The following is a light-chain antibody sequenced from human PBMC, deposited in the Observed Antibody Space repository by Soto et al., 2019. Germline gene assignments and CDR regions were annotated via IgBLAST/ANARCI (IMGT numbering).Light chain of an antibody. V-gene: IGLV1-44*01. Sequence: QSELTQPPSASGTPGQGVTISCSGGSSNIGVNTVNWYQQLPGMAPKLLIHTNNQRPSGVPDRFSGSKSGTSASLAISGLQSEDEADYYCASWDDSLHGVTFGGGTKVTVL. CDR1: SSNIGVNT. CDR3: ASWDDSLHGVT. CDR2: TNN. J-gene: IGLJ2*01.